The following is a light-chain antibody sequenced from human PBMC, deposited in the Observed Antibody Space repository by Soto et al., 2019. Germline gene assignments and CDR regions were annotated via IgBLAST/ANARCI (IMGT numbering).Light chain of an antibody. V-gene: IGKV3-11*01. J-gene: IGKJ1*01. Sequence: EIVLTQSPATLSLSPGERATLSCRASQSVSGYLAWYQQKPGQASRLLIYDASKRATGIPARFSGSGFGTDFTLTISSLEPEDFAVYYCQQRSKWRTFGQGTKVDIK. CDR2: DAS. CDR3: QQRSKWRT. CDR1: QSVSGY.